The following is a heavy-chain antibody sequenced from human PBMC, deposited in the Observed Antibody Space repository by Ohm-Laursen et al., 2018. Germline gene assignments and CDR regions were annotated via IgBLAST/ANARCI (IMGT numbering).Heavy chain of an antibody. V-gene: IGHV1-69*06. J-gene: IGHJ4*02. CDR2: IIPIFGTA. D-gene: IGHD2-8*01. CDR1: GGTFSSYA. CDR3: ARAYCTNGVCYEGVGYFDY. Sequence: SVNDSCQDSGGTFSSYAISWVRQAPGQGLEWMGGIIPIFGTANYAQKFQGRVTITADKSTSTAYMELSSLRSEDTAVYYCARAYCTNGVCYEGVGYFDYWGQGTLVTVSS.